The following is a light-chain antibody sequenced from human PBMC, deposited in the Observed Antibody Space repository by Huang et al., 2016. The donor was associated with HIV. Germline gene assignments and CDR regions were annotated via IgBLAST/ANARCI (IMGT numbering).Light chain of an antibody. J-gene: IGKJ4*01. V-gene: IGKV3-20*01. CDR3: QQYGSSPLT. CDR1: QSVSSNY. CDR2: DAS. Sequence: EIVLTQSPGTLSLSPGERATLSCRASQSVSSNYLAWYQQKPGQAPRLLICDASSRATGSPYRFSGGGSGTDFTLTISRLEPEDFAVYYCQQYGSSPLTFGGGTKVEIK.